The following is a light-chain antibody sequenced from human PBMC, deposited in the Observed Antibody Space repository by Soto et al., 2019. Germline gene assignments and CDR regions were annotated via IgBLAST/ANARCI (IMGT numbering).Light chain of an antibody. CDR3: GTWYDRLDAGL. CDR2: VSV. CDR1: TANIGRNY. V-gene: IGLV1-51*01. J-gene: IGLJ2*01. Sequence: QSVLTQPPSVSAAPGQKVSISCSGSTANIGRNYVSWYQQHPRAAPKLLIYVSVKRPSGIPYRLSGSKSGTSDTLGITVLQTGDEADDYCGTWYDRLDAGLFGGGTKLTVL.